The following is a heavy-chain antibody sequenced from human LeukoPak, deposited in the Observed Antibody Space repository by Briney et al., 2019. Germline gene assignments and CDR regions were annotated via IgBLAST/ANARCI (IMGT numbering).Heavy chain of an antibody. CDR3: AREKWFTNPLDY. D-gene: IGHD3-22*01. CDR2: ISSDGSST. CDR1: GFTFSSYW. J-gene: IGHJ4*02. V-gene: IGHV3-74*01. Sequence: GGSLRLSCAASGFTFSSYWMHWVRQAPGKGLVWVSPISSDGSSTCYADSVKGRFTISRDNAKNTLYLQMNSLGAEDTAVYYCAREKWFTNPLDYWGQGNLVTASS.